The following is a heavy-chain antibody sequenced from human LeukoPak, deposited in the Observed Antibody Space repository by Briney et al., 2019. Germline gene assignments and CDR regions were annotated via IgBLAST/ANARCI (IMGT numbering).Heavy chain of an antibody. D-gene: IGHD6-13*01. J-gene: IGHJ4*02. Sequence: ASVKVSCRPSGYFFSTYGISWVRQAPGQGFEWMGWISGYNDNALYAQKFRGRVTMTADTSTSTAYMELNSLRSDDTAVYYCARDLGLAAALDYWGQGTLVTVSS. CDR3: ARDLGLAAALDY. CDR2: ISGYNDNA. CDR1: GYFFSTYG. V-gene: IGHV1-18*01.